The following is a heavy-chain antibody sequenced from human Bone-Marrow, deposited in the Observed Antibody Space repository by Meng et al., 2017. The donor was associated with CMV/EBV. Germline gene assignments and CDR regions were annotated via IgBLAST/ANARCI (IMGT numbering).Heavy chain of an antibody. CDR2: ISGSGDST. J-gene: IGHJ4*02. V-gene: IGHV3-23*01. CDR1: GFTFSSYW. CDR3: AKWDLYYGGYTEDDY. Sequence: GESLKISCAASGFTFSSYWMSWVRQAPGKGLEWVSAISGSGDSTYYADSVKGRFTISRDNSKNTLYLQMNSLRAEDTAVYYCAKWDLYYGGYTEDDYWGQGTLVTVSS. D-gene: IGHD5-12*01.